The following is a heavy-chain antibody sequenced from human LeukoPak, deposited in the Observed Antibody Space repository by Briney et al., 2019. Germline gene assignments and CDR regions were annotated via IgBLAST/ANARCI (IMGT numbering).Heavy chain of an antibody. V-gene: IGHV3-23*01. Sequence: GGSLRLPCEGSGFTFSAYDLSWVRQAQGQGLEWVAAISRSGSTPYYTASVKGRFTISRDNSKNTLFLQMNSLRAGDTAVYYCANLTPDSTTPTDFWGQGTLVTVSS. CDR1: GFTFSAYD. CDR2: ISRSGSTP. J-gene: IGHJ4*02. D-gene: IGHD1-1*01. CDR3: ANLTPDSTTPTDF.